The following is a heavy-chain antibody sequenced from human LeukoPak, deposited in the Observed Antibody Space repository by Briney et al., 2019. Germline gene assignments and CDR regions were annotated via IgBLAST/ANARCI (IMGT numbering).Heavy chain of an antibody. D-gene: IGHD6-19*01. V-gene: IGHV5-10-1*01. J-gene: IGHJ4*02. CDR2: IDPSDSCT. CDR1: GYSFTSYW. Sequence: GESLKISCKGSGYSFTSYWISWVRQMPGKGLEWMGRIDPSDSCTNYSPSFQGHVTISADKSINTAYLQWSSLKASDTAMYYCARIPYSSGWYYFDYWGQGTLVTVSS. CDR3: ARIPYSSGWYYFDY.